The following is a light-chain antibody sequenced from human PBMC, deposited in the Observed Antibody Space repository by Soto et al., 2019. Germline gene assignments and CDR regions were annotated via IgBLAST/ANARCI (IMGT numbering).Light chain of an antibody. J-gene: IGLJ2*01. V-gene: IGLV1-51*01. Sequence: QSVLTQPPSVSAAPGQKVTISCAGGSSDIGDNFVSWYQQVPGTAPKLLIYDNDKRPSRIPDRFSGSKSGASATLDITGRQTGDEADYFCAAWDSSLNIGVFGGGTKLTVL. CDR2: DND. CDR3: AAWDSSLNIGV. CDR1: SSDIGDNF.